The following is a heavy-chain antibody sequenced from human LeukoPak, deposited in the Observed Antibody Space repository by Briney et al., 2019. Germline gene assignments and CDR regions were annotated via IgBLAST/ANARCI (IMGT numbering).Heavy chain of an antibody. D-gene: IGHD4-17*01. CDR2: IRYDGNNE. Sequence: GGSLRLSCVASGFNFNNYGMHWVRQTPGKGLEWVTFIRYDGNNEYYRDSVNGRFTISRDNSKNTLYLQMNSLRAEDTAVYYCAKDGPTEYWGQGTLVTVSS. CDR3: AKDGPTEY. V-gene: IGHV3-30*02. CDR1: GFNFNNYG. J-gene: IGHJ4*02.